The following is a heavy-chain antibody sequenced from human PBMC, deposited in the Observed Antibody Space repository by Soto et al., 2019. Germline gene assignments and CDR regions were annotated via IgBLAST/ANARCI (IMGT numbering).Heavy chain of an antibody. J-gene: IGHJ5*02. D-gene: IGHD3-22*01. CDR1: GFSLTVSGVR. Sequence: SGPTLVNPTQTLTLTCSFSGFSLTVSGVRVTWFGQLPGETREWLALIQWNDEKRYSPYLKSRLTITKDISKNQVVLTLTNLDPFDTGTYFCAHTKDSSGFLTSWGQGILVTVSS. CDR3: AHTKDSSGFLTS. V-gene: IGHV2-5*01. CDR2: IQWNDEK.